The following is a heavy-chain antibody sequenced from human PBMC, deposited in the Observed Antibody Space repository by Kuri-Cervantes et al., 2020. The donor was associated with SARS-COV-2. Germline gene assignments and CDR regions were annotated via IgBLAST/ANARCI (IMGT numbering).Heavy chain of an antibody. D-gene: IGHD6-6*01. CDR3: ARDAPEYSSSSSVPFDY. CDR1: GGSISSYY. V-gene: IGHV4-59*01. J-gene: IGHJ4*02. CDR2: IYYSGST. Sequence: SETLSLTCTVSGGSISSYYWRWIRQPPGKGLEWIGYIYYSGSTYYNPSLKSRVTISVDTSKNQFSLKLSSVTAADSAVYYCARDAPEYSSSSSVPFDYWGQGTLVTVSS.